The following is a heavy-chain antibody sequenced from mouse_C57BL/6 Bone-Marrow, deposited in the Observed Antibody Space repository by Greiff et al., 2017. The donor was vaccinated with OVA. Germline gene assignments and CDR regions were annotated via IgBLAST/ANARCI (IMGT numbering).Heavy chain of an antibody. J-gene: IGHJ3*01. CDR1: GFSFNTYA. CDR3: VSSTSDAY. V-gene: IGHV10-1*01. CDR2: IRSKSNNYAT. Sequence: GGGLVQPKGSLKLSCAASGFSFNTYAMNWVRQAPGKGLECVARIRSKSNNYATYYADSVKDRFTISRDDSESMLYLQMNNLKTEDTAMYYCVSSTSDAYWGQGTLVTVSA. D-gene: IGHD2-1*01.